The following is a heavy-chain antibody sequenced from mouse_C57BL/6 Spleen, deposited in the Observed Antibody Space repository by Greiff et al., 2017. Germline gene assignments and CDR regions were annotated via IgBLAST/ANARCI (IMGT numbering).Heavy chain of an antibody. CDR2: IDPEDGET. J-gene: IGHJ3*01. Sequence: EVQLQQSGAELVKPGASVKLSCTASGFNIKDYYMHWVKQRTEQGLEWIGRIDPEDGETKYAPKFQGKATITANTSSNTAYLQISSLTSEDTAVYSGARSRAGPAWFAYWGQGTLVTVSA. CDR1: GFNIKDYY. V-gene: IGHV14-2*01. D-gene: IGHD3-1*01. CDR3: ARSRAGPAWFAY.